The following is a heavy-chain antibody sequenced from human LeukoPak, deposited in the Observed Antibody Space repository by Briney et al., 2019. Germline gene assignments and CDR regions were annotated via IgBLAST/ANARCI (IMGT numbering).Heavy chain of an antibody. CDR3: ARSRDGTLDI. J-gene: IGHJ3*02. D-gene: IGHD5-24*01. V-gene: IGHV3-74*01. CDR2: IDPDGSSR. CDR1: GFSFAYNW. Sequence: GGSLRLSCVASGFSFAYNWVGWVRQAPGEGLVWVSSIDPDGSSRNYAESVKGRFTLSRDTAKNTVYLQMDSLRVEDTAMYYCARSRDGTLDIWGQGTMVTVSS.